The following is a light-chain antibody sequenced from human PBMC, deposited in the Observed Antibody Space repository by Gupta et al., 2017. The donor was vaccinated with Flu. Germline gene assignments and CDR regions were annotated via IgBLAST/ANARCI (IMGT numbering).Light chain of an antibody. V-gene: IGKV1-27*01. CDR2: SPS. CDR3: QEDDDAPWP. J-gene: IGKJ1*01. Sequence: WYHKRPGKSPKLLLCSPSASQAGIPSRFSGSGFGGYITLTIRSLQSDDVAAYSSQEDDDAPWPFGQGTKVEIK.